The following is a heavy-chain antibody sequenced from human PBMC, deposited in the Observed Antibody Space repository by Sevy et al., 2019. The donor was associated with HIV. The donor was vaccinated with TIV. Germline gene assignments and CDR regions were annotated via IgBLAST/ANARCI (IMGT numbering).Heavy chain of an antibody. D-gene: IGHD3-10*01. CDR1: GFTFSSYA. J-gene: IGHJ4*02. CDR2: IKSEIDGGTT. Sequence: GGSLRLSCAASGFTFSSYAMHWVRQAPGKGLEWVGRIKSEIDGGTTDYAAPVKGRFTISRDDSKNTLFLQMNSLKTEDTAVYYCTRGIWFGEFSAYYFDSWGQGTLVTVSS. CDR3: TRGIWFGEFSAYYFDS. V-gene: IGHV3-15*01.